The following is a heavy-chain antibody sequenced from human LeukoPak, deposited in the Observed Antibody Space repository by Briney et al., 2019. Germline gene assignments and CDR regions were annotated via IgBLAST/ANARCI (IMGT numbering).Heavy chain of an antibody. CDR2: IRSKDNSYAT. V-gene: IGHV3-73*01. Sequence: GGSLRLSCGVSGFTFRGSAMQWVRQASGKGLEWVGRIRSKDNSYATAYAASVKGRFTISRDDSKNTAYLQMNSLKTEDTAVYYCTRRGYYYMDVWGKGTTVTVSS. J-gene: IGHJ6*03. CDR1: GFTFRGSA. CDR3: TRRGYYYMDV.